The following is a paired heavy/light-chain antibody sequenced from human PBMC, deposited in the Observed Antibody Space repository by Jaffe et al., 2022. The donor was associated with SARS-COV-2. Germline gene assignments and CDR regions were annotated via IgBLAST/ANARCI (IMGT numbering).Heavy chain of an antibody. CDR2: SRSKARGYTT. CDR3: ARDNSFFSFDV. V-gene: IGHV3-72*01. Sequence: EVQLVESGGGLLQPGGSLRLSCAASGFTVSDHHMDWFRQVPGKGLEWVARSRSKARGYTTEYAASVKGRFTISRDDSKNSLYLQMNSLKTEDTAVYYCARDNSFFSFDVWGQGTLVTVSS. CDR1: GFTVSDHH. J-gene: IGHJ3*01.
Light chain of an antibody. CDR3: QHLNGYPIT. Sequence: DIQLTQSPSFLSASVGDRVTITCRASQGVNSYLAWFQQKPGKAPKLLIYTASSLQSGVPSRFSGSGSGTEFTLTVNNLQPEDFATYYCQHLNGYPITFGQGTRLDI. J-gene: IGKJ5*01. CDR1: QGVNSY. V-gene: IGKV1-9*01. CDR2: TAS.